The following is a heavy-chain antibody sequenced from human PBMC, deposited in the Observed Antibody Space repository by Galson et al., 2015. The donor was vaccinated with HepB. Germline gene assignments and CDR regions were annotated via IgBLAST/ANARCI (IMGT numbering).Heavy chain of an antibody. J-gene: IGHJ5*02. CDR1: GGSISSSSYY. Sequence: ETLSLTCTVSGGSISSSSYYWGWIRQPPGKGLEWIGSIYYSGSTYYNPSLKSRVTISVDTSKNQFSLKLSSVTAADTAVYYCARRLLSWFDPWGQGTLVTVSS. CDR2: IYYSGST. D-gene: IGHD2/OR15-2a*01. CDR3: ARRLLSWFDP. V-gene: IGHV4-39*01.